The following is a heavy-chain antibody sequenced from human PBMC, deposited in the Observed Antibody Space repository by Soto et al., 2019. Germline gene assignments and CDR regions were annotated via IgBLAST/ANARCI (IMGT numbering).Heavy chain of an antibody. V-gene: IGHV1-2*02. D-gene: IGHD3-22*01. Sequence: GASVKVSCKASGYTFTDYYMHWVRQAPGQGLEWMGWINPNTGGTNYAQQFQGRVTMTRDTSISTAYMELSRLRSDDTAVYYCAREATYYDSGWGQGTLVTVSS. J-gene: IGHJ1*01. CDR1: GYTFTDYY. CDR2: INPNTGGT. CDR3: AREATYYDSG.